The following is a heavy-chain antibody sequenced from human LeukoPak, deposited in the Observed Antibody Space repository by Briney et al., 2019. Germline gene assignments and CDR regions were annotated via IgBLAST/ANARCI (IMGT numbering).Heavy chain of an antibody. CDR3: ARATSPRGYFDL. CDR2: IYYSGST. D-gene: IGHD2-2*01. V-gene: IGHV4-59*01. Sequence: KPSETLSLTCTVSGGSISSYYWSWIRQPPGKGLEWIGYIYYSGSTNYNPSLKSRVTISVDTSKNQFSLKLSSVTAADTAVYYCARATSPRGYFDLWGRGTLVTVSS. J-gene: IGHJ2*01. CDR1: GGSISSYY.